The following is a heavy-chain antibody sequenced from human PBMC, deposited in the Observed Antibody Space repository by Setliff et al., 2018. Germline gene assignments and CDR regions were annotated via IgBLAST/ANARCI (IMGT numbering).Heavy chain of an antibody. V-gene: IGHV4-4*07. Sequence: SETLSLTCTVSGDSISSYYWSWIRQPAGKGLEWIGRIYTRGSTNYNPSLKSRVTMSLDTSKNQFSLKLSSVTAADTAVYYCARSFSRREKFLLDYWGQGALVTVSS. CDR2: IYTRGST. CDR1: GDSISSYY. J-gene: IGHJ4*02. CDR3: ARSFSRREKFLLDY.